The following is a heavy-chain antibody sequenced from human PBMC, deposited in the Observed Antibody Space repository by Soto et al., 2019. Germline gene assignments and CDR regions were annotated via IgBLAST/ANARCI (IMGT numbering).Heavy chain of an antibody. CDR1: GYTFTSYA. V-gene: IGHV1-3*01. Sequence: QVQLVQSGAEVKKPGASVKVSCKASGYTFTSYAMHWVRQAPGQRLEWMGWINAGNGNTKYSQKSQGRVTITRDTSASTAYMELSSLRSEDTAVYYCARDKIRNYYYYYMDVWGKGTTVTVSS. D-gene: IGHD3-3*01. CDR2: INAGNGNT. J-gene: IGHJ6*03. CDR3: ARDKIRNYYYYYMDV.